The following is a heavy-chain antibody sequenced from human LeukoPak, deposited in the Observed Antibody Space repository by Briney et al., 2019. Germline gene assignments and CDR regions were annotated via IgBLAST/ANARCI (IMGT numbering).Heavy chain of an antibody. J-gene: IGHJ4*02. CDR3: ARPYSSGCYYFDY. D-gene: IGHD6-19*01. Sequence: ASVKASCKASGYTFTGYYMHWVRQAPGQGLEWMGWINPNSGGTNYAQKFQGRVTMTRDTSISTAYMELSRLRSDDTAVYYCARPYSSGCYYFDYWGQGTLVTVSS. V-gene: IGHV1-2*02. CDR1: GYTFTGYY. CDR2: INPNSGGT.